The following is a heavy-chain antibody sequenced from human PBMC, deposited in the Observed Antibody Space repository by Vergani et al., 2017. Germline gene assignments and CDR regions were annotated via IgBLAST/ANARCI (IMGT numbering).Heavy chain of an antibody. Sequence: EVQPVESGGGLVKPGGSLRLSCTTSEFTFSSAWIRWVRQAPGKGREWGARMRLKNDGEKTDYAAPVKGRFTISRDDSKNTLYLQMNSLKTADTSVYYCSTPTKCELRYYSDYWGQGTLVTVSS. CDR2: MRLKNDGEKT. V-gene: IGHV3-15*01. CDR1: EFTFSSAW. D-gene: IGHD3-9*01. J-gene: IGHJ4*02. CDR3: STPTKCELRYYSDY.